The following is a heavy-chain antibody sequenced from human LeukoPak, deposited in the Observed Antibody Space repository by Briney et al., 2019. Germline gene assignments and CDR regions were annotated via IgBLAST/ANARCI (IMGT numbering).Heavy chain of an antibody. CDR1: GSTFSSYA. Sequence: GSSVKVSCKASGSTFSSYAISWVRQAPGQGLEWMGGIIPIFGTANYAQKFQGRVTITADESTSTAYMELSSLRSEDTAVYYCARDRITMVRGVIITAQYYYYYGMDVWGQGTTVTVSS. V-gene: IGHV1-69*01. J-gene: IGHJ6*02. D-gene: IGHD3-10*01. CDR2: IIPIFGTA. CDR3: ARDRITMVRGVIITAQYYYYYGMDV.